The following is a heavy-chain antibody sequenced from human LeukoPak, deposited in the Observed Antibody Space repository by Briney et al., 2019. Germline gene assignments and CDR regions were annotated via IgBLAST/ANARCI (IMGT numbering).Heavy chain of an antibody. Sequence: ASVNVSCKASGYTFTGYYMHWVRQAPGQGLEWMGWINPNSGGTNYAQKFQGWVTMTRDTSISTAYMELSRLRSDDTAVYYRARDPRYYYDSSGIPGDYWGQGTLVTVSS. V-gene: IGHV1-2*04. CDR2: INPNSGGT. D-gene: IGHD3-22*01. CDR3: ARDPRYYYDSSGIPGDY. CDR1: GYTFTGYY. J-gene: IGHJ4*02.